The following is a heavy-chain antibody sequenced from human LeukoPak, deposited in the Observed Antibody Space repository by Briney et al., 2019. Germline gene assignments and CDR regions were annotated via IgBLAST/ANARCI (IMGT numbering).Heavy chain of an antibody. Sequence: GTLTLTCAVYGVSFSSYDRNWIRQPPGKGLEWISYISSSGSTIYYADSVKGRFTISRDNAKNSLYLQMNSLRAEDTAVYYCAELGITMIGGVWGKGTTVTISS. J-gene: IGHJ6*04. CDR3: AELGITMIGGV. CDR2: ISSSGSTI. D-gene: IGHD3-10*02. CDR1: GVSFSSYD. V-gene: IGHV3-48*03.